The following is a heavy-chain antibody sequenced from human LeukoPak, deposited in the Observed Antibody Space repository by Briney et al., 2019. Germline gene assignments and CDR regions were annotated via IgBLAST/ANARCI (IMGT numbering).Heavy chain of an antibody. D-gene: IGHD2-8*01. CDR3: ASGDCTNGVCYLDY. CDR1: GYTFSDYY. Sequence: ASVKVSCKASGYTFSDYYIHWVRQAPGQGLEWMGWINPKSGATDYAQKFQGRVTMTRDTSISTAYMEVSRLRSDDTAVYYCASGDCTNGVCYLDYWGQGTLVTVSS. CDR2: INPKSGAT. V-gene: IGHV1-2*02. J-gene: IGHJ4*02.